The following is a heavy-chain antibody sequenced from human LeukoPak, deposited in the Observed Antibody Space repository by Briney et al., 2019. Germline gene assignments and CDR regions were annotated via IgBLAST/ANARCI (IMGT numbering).Heavy chain of an antibody. CDR1: GFTFSSYG. D-gene: IGHD6-19*01. J-gene: IGHJ4*02. CDR3: AAQWLVGH. CDR2: ISYDGSNK. V-gene: IGHV3-30*03. Sequence: PGRSLRLSCAASGFTFSSYGMHWVRQAPGKGLEWVAVISYDGSNKYYADSVKGRFTISRDNSKNTLYLQMNSLRAEDTAVYYCAAQWLVGHWGQGTLVTVSS.